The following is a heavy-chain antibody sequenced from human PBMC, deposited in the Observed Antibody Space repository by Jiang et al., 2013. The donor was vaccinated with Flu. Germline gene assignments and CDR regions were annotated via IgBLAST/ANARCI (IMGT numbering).Heavy chain of an antibody. V-gene: IGHV4-59*01. CDR2: IYYSGST. Sequence: GSGLVKPSETLSLTCTVSGGSISSYYWSWIRQPPGKGLEWIGYIYYSGSTNYNPSLKSRVTISVDTSKNQFSLKLSSVTAADTAVYYCAREGYSYGRAFDYWGQGTLVTVSS. CDR1: GGSISSYY. CDR3: AREGYSYGRAFDY. J-gene: IGHJ4*02. D-gene: IGHD5-18*01.